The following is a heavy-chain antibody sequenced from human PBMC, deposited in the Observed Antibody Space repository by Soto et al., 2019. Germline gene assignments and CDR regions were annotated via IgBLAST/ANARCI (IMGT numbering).Heavy chain of an antibody. V-gene: IGHV3-33*01. CDR1: GFTFSSYG. J-gene: IGHJ4*02. D-gene: IGHD6-13*01. CDR3: ARGRTGAAGFHLDY. CDR2: IWYDGSNK. Sequence: PGGSLRLSCAASGFTFSSYGMHWVRQARGKGREWVAVIWYDGSNKYYADSVKGRFTISRDNSKNTLYLQMNSLRAEDTAVYYFARGRTGAAGFHLDYWXQGTLVTVSS.